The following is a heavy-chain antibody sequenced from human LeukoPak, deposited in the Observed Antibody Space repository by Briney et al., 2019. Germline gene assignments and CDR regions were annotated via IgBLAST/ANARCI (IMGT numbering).Heavy chain of an antibody. J-gene: IGHJ4*02. V-gene: IGHV3-7*01. CDR2: IKQDGREK. CDR1: GFSFSSYW. D-gene: IGHD5-24*01. Sequence: GGSLRLSCAASGFSFSSYWMSWVRQAPGKGLEWVANIKQDGREKYYVDSVKGRFTISRDNAMNSLYLHMNSLRADDSAVYYCARDPSMAGFFDSWGQGTLVTVSS. CDR3: ARDPSMAGFFDS.